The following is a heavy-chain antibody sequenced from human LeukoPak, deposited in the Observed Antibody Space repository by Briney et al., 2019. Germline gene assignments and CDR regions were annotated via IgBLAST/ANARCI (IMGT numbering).Heavy chain of an antibody. Sequence: PSETLSLTCTVSGYSISSGYYWGWIRQPPGKGLEWIGSIYHSGSTYYNPTLKSRVTISVDTSKNQFSLKLSSVTAADTAVYYCAREGDGYKRGSYWGQGTLVTVSS. D-gene: IGHD5-24*01. J-gene: IGHJ4*02. CDR3: AREGDGYKRGSY. V-gene: IGHV4-38-2*02. CDR1: GYSISSGYY. CDR2: IYHSGST.